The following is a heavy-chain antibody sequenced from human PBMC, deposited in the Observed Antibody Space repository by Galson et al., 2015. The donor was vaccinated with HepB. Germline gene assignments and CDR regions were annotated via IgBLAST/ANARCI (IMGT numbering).Heavy chain of an antibody. D-gene: IGHD3-10*01. CDR2: ISYDGSNK. CDR3: AKGTSKRGGHDAFDI. Sequence: SLRLSCAASGFTFSSSAMRWVRQAPGKGLEWVAVISYDGSNKYYAASVKGRFTISRDNSKNTLYLQMSSLRAEDTAVYYCAKGTSKRGGHDAFDIWGQGTMVTVSS. J-gene: IGHJ3*02. CDR1: GFTFSSSA. V-gene: IGHV3-30*18.